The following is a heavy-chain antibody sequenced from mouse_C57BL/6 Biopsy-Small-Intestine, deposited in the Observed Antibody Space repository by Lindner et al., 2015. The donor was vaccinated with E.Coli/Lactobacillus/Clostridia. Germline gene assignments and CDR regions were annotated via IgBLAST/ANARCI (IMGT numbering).Heavy chain of an antibody. CDR1: GYAFSNSW. CDR3: ANDNPSY. D-gene: IGHD6-1*01. CDR2: IYPGDGDT. J-gene: IGHJ3*01. V-gene: IGHV1-82*01. Sequence: VQLQESGPELVKPGASVKISCKASGYAFSNSWMNWVKQRPGKGLEWIGRIYPGDGDTNYNGRFKGKATLTADKSSSTAYLQLSTLTSEDSAAYFCANDNPSYWGQGTLVTVSA.